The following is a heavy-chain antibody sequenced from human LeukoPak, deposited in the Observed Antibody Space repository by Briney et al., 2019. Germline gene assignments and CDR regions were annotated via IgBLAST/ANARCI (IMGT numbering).Heavy chain of an antibody. Sequence: KASETLSLTCAVYGGSFSGYYWSWIRQPPGKGLEWIGEINHSGSTNYNPSLKSRVTISVDTSKNQFSLKLSSVTAADTAVYYCARVARIRFRPPDYWGQGTLVIVSS. CDR3: ARVARIRFRPPDY. J-gene: IGHJ4*02. CDR2: INHSGST. V-gene: IGHV4-34*01. CDR1: GGSFSGYY. D-gene: IGHD3-3*01.